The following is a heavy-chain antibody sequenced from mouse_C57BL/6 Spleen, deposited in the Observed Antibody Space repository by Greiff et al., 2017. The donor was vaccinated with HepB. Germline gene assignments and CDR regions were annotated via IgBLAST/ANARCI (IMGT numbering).Heavy chain of an antibody. D-gene: IGHD4-1*01. CDR1: GYTFTDYY. J-gene: IGHJ3*01. CDR2: INPYNGGT. V-gene: IGHV1-19*01. Sequence: VQLQQSGPVLVKPGASVKMSCKASGYTFTDYYMNWVKQSHGKSLEWIGVINPYNGGTSYNQKFKGKATLTVDKSSSTAYMELNSLTSEDSAVYSCARSWDGFAYWDQGTLVTVSA. CDR3: ARSWDGFAY.